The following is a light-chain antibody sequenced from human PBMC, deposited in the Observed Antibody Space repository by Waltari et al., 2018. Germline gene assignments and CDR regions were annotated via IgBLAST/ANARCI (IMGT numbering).Light chain of an antibody. CDR1: QSLLHTNGYNF. Sequence: DIVMIQSPRSLPVTPGEPASISCRSSQSLLHTNGYNFLDWYLQKPGQSPQLLVYLASDLSSGVPDRFSGTGSGTDFTLKISRVEAEDVGIYYCMQVLQTPPTFVQGTRLDIK. J-gene: IGKJ5*01. CDR3: MQVLQTPPT. V-gene: IGKV2-28*01. CDR2: LAS.